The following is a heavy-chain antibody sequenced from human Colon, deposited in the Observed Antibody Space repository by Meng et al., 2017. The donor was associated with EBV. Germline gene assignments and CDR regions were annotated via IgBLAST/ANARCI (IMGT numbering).Heavy chain of an antibody. D-gene: IGHD5-18*01. CDR2: IYYSGST. CDR1: GYSISSSNW. V-gene: IGHV4-28*01. CDR3: ARGIQIWHEIDY. Sequence: VQLQESGPGLVKPSDTLSLTCAVSGYSISSSNWWGWIRQPPGKGLEWIGYIYYSGSTYYNPSLKSRVTISIDTSKNQFSLSLTSVTAADTAIYYCARGIQIWHEIDYWGQGTLVTVSS. J-gene: IGHJ4*02.